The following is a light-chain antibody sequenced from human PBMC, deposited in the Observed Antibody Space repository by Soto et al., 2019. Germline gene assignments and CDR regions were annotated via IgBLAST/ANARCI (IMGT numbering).Light chain of an antibody. V-gene: IGKV3-11*01. CDR1: QSVSNS. CDR2: DVF. CDR3: QQRSDWRRT. Sequence: EIVLTQSPATLSLSPGERATLSCRASQSVSNSLAWYQQKPGQAPRLLMYDVFKRATGIPARFTGSGSGTDLTLTISSLEPEDLAVYYCQQRSDWRRTFGQGTKVEIK. J-gene: IGKJ1*01.